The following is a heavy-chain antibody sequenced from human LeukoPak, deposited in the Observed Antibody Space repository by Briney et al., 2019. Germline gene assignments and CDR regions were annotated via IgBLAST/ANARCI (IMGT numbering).Heavy chain of an antibody. CDR2: ISWNSGSI. Sequence: GGSLRLSCAASGFTFDDYAMHWVRQAPGKGLEWVSGISWNSGSIGHADSVKGRFTISRDNAKNSLYLQMNSLRAEDTALYYCAKSLGVVTDGMDVWGQGTTVTVSS. J-gene: IGHJ6*02. V-gene: IGHV3-9*01. D-gene: IGHD3-3*01. CDR1: GFTFDDYA. CDR3: AKSLGVVTDGMDV.